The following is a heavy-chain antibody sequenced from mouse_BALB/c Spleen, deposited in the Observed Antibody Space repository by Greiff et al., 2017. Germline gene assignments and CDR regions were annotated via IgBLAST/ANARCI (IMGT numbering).Heavy chain of an antibody. CDR2: IYPGGGYT. CDR1: GYTFTNYW. CDR3: TNRGTGTDAMDY. J-gene: IGHJ4*01. V-gene: IGHV1-63*01. D-gene: IGHD4-1*01. Sequence: QVQLQQSGAELVRPGTSVKISCKASGYTFTNYWLGWVKQRPGHGLEWIGDIYPGGGYTNYNEKFKGKATLTVDKSSSTAYMQLSSLTSEDSAVYYCTNRGTGTDAMDYWGQGTSVTVSS.